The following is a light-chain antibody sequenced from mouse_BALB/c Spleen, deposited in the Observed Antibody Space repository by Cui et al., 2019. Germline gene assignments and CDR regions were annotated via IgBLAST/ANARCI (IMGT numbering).Light chain of an antibody. J-gene: IGKJ5*01. CDR3: QQSNSWPLT. V-gene: IGKV5-48*01. CDR2: YAS. CDR1: QSIGTS. Sequence: DILLTQSPAILSVSPGERVSFSCRASQSIGTSIHWYQQRTNGSPRLPIKYASESISGIPSRFSGSGSGTDFTLSINSVESEDIADYYCQQSNSWPLTFGAGTKLELK.